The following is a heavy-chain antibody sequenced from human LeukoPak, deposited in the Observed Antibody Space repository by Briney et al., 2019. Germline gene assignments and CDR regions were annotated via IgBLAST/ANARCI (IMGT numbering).Heavy chain of an antibody. CDR1: GFTFSSCA. D-gene: IGHD1-1*01. Sequence: GGSLRLSCAASGFTFSSCAMSWVRQAPGKGLEWVSAISGSGGNTYYADSVKGRFTISRDNSKNTLYLQMNTLRAEDTAVYYCAKMDWNDHYFDFWGQGTLVTVSS. CDR2: ISGSGGNT. CDR3: AKMDWNDHYFDF. J-gene: IGHJ4*02. V-gene: IGHV3-23*01.